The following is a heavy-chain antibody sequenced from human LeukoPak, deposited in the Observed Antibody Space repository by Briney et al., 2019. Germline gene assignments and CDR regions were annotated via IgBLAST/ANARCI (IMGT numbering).Heavy chain of an antibody. CDR2: IKSKGSGGTT. Sequence: GGSLRLSCAASGFTFSSYSMNWVRQAPGQGPEWVGRIKSKGSGGTTDYALSVKGRFTISRDDSQNTLYLQMNSLRTDDTAVYYCSKDLPLTRAWALKYWGQGALVTVSS. D-gene: IGHD2-2*01. V-gene: IGHV3-15*03. J-gene: IGHJ4*02. CDR1: GFTFSSYS. CDR3: SKDLPLTRAWALKY.